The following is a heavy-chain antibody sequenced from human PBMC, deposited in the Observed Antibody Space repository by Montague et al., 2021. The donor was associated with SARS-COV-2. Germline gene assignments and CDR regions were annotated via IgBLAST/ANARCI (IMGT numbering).Heavy chain of an antibody. CDR3: GRNWNYGCAFDS. V-gene: IGHV3-21*01. J-gene: IGHJ4*01. Sequence: SLRLSCAASGFSFSSYIMNWVRQAPGKGLEWVSSMSSISTYIYYADSVKDRFTISRDNSKNTLYLQMNSLRAEDTAVYYCGRNWNYGCAFDSWGQGTLVTVSS. CDR1: GFSFSSYI. CDR2: MSSISTYI. D-gene: IGHD1-7*01.